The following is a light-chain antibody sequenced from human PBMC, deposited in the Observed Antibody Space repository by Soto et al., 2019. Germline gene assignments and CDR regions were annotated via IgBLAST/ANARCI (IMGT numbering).Light chain of an antibody. Sequence: QSALTQPPSASGSPGPSVTISCTGTSSDVGGYNYVSWYQQHPGTAPKLMIYDVSKRHSAVPDRFSGSKSGNTSSLTVSGLRAEDAAEYYGRSYAGNKILGVFGTGSKVTVL. CDR1: SSDVGGYNY. J-gene: IGLJ1*01. CDR2: DVS. V-gene: IGLV2-8*01. CDR3: RSYAGNKILGV.